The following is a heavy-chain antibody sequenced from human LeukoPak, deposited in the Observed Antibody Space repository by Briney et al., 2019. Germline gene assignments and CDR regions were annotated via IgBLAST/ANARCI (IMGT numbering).Heavy chain of an antibody. CDR2: INHSGST. D-gene: IGHD3-10*01. V-gene: IGHV4-34*01. CDR1: GGSFSGYY. CDR3: ARGPPRRLLWFGELLYSASFDY. Sequence: SETLSLTCAVYGGSFSGYYWSWIRQPPGKGLEWIGEINHSGSTNYNPSLESRVTISVDTSKNQFSLKLSSMTAADTAVYYCARGPPRRLLWFGELLYSASFDYWGQGTLVTVSS. J-gene: IGHJ4*02.